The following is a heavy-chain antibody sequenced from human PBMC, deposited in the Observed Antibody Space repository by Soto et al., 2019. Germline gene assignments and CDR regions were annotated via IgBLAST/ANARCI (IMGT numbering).Heavy chain of an antibody. Sequence: GESLKISCKGSGYSFTSYWISWVRQMPGKGLEWMGRIDPSDSYTNYSPSFQGHVTISADKSISTAYLQWSSLKASDTAMYYCARSIHSSSFGYYYYGMDVWGQGTTVTV. V-gene: IGHV5-10-1*01. J-gene: IGHJ6*02. CDR1: GYSFTSYW. CDR3: ARSIHSSSFGYYYYGMDV. CDR2: IDPSDSYT. D-gene: IGHD6-6*01.